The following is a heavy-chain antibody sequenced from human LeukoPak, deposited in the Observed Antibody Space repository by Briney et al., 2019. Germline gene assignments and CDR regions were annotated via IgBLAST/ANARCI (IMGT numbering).Heavy chain of an antibody. CDR3: ARDVVDFWSGYWYYFDY. Sequence: GGSLRLSCAASGFTFNNYWMSWVRQAPGKGLEWVANIKQDGSEKYYVDSVKGRFTISRDNAKNSLYLQMNSLRAEDTAVYYCARDVVDFWSGYWYYFDYWGQGTLVTVSS. CDR1: GFTFNNYW. V-gene: IGHV3-7*01. D-gene: IGHD3-3*01. J-gene: IGHJ4*02. CDR2: IKQDGSEK.